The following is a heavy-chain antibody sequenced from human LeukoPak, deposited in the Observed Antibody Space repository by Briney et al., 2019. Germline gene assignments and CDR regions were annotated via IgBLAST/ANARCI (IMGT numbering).Heavy chain of an antibody. Sequence: ASVKVSCKASGYTFTGYYMHWVRQAPGQGLEWMGWINPNSGGTNYAQKFQGRVTMTRDTSISTAYMELTRLRSDDTAVYYCVASTVFGVVIIESGLFDYWGQGTLVTVSS. CDR3: VASTVFGVVIIESGLFDY. V-gene: IGHV1-2*02. CDR2: INPNSGGT. J-gene: IGHJ4*02. D-gene: IGHD3-3*01. CDR1: GYTFTGYY.